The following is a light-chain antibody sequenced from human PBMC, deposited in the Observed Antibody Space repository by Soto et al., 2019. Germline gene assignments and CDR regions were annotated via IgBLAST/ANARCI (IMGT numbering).Light chain of an antibody. CDR3: LHHYTFPLA. CDR2: GVS. J-gene: IGKJ4*01. Sequence: IVLTQSPGTLSLSPGEGATLSCRASQPVNSGYLAWYQQKPGQAPRLLMYGVSTRDTGIPDRFSGSGFGTEFTLTISSLQPEDFATYYCLHHYTFPLAFGGGTKVDIK. CDR1: QPVNSGY. V-gene: IGKV3-20*01.